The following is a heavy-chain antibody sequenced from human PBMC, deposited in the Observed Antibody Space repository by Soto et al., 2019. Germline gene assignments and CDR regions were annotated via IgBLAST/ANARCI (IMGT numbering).Heavy chain of an antibody. V-gene: IGHV4-59*01. J-gene: IGHJ4*01. D-gene: IGHD2-2*01. CDR3: ARVHKEELVTVPAAHYDH. CDR2: IYHSGTT. CDR1: GGSLGSFY. Sequence: PSETLSLTCTVSGGSLGSFYWGWIRWPPGKGLEWIGYIYHSGTTKYNSSLKSRVTMSVDSSKNEFSLKLTSVTAADTATYYCARVHKEELVTVPAAHYDHWGHGTLVTVSS.